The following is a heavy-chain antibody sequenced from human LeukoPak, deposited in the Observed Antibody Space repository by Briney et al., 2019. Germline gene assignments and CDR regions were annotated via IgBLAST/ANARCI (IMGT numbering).Heavy chain of an antibody. CDR3: AKEGAASGPDFDY. CDR1: GASIRNYY. J-gene: IGHJ4*02. V-gene: IGHV4-4*07. D-gene: IGHD6-13*01. Sequence: SETLSLTCTVSGASIRNYYWSWIRQPAGKELEWIGRIVPSGNTNYNPSLKSRVTMSVDTSKNQFSLKLNSVTAADTAVYYCAKEGAASGPDFDYWGQGTLVIVSS. CDR2: IVPSGNT.